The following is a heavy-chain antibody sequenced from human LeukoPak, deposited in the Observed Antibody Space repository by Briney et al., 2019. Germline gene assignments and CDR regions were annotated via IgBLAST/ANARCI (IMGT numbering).Heavy chain of an antibody. CDR1: GFTFSNYN. D-gene: IGHD2-2*01. V-gene: IGHV3-21*01. J-gene: IGHJ6*02. CDR2: ISSRGSYI. Sequence: GGSLRLSCAASGFTFSNYNINWVRQAPGKGLEWVSSISSRGSYIYYADSVKGRFAISADNAMNSLYLQMNSLRAEDTAVYYCARDRIVVVPAANYYYYGMDVWGQGTTVTVSS. CDR3: ARDRIVVVPAANYYYYGMDV.